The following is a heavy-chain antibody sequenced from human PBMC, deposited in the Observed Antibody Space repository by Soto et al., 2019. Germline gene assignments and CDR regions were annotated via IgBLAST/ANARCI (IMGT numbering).Heavy chain of an antibody. CDR1: GFTFSSYA. J-gene: IGHJ4*02. D-gene: IGHD3-22*01. Sequence: EVQLLESGGGLVQPGGSLRLSCAASGFTFSSYAMSWVRQAPGKGLEWVSAISGSGGSTYYADSVKGRFTISRDNSKNTLYLQMNRLRAEDTAVYYCATGDSSGYYYEVCDYWGQGTLVTVSS. V-gene: IGHV3-23*01. CDR2: ISGSGGST. CDR3: ATGDSSGYYYEVCDY.